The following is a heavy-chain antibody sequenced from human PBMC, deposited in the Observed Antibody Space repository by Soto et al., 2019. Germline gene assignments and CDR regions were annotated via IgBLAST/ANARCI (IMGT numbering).Heavy chain of an antibody. CDR3: ARDPRNYYDSSGYWGAFDI. V-gene: IGHV4-59*01. J-gene: IGHJ3*02. Sequence: SETLSLTCTVSGGSISSYYWSWIRQPPGKGLEWIGYIYYSGSTNYNPSLKSRVTISVDTSKNQFSLKLSSVTAADTAVYYCARDPRNYYDSSGYWGAFDIWGQGTMVTVSS. CDR2: IYYSGST. CDR1: GGSISSYY. D-gene: IGHD3-22*01.